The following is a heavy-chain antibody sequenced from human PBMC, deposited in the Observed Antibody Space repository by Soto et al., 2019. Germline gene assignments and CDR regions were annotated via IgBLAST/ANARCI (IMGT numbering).Heavy chain of an antibody. CDR3: ARDLSPVVVPAVQYYYYYGMDV. CDR2: IWYDGSNK. V-gene: IGHV3-33*01. D-gene: IGHD2-2*01. CDR1: GFTFSSYG. Sequence: GGSLRLSCAASGFTFSSYGMHWVRQAPGKGLEWVAVIWYDGSNKYYADSVKGRFTISRDNSKNTLYLQMNSLRAEDTAVYYCARDLSPVVVPAVQYYYYYGMDVWGQGTTVTVSS. J-gene: IGHJ6*02.